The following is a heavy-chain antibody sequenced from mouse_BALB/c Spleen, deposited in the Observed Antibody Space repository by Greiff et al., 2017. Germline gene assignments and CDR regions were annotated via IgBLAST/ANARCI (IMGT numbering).Heavy chain of an antibody. CDR1: GFTFTDYY. D-gene: IGHD2-14*01. V-gene: IGHV7-3*02. Sequence: EVNLVESGGGLVHPGGSLRLSCATSGFTFTDYYMSWVRQPPGKALEWLGFIRNKANGYTTEYSASVKGRFTISRDNSQSILYLQMNTLRAEDSATYYCARVSYYRYDGAMDYWGQGTSVTVSS. CDR2: IRNKANGYTT. J-gene: IGHJ4*01. CDR3: ARVSYYRYDGAMDY.